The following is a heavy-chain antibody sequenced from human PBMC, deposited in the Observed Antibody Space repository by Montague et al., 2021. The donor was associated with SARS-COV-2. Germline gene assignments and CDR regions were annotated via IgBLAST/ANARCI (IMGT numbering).Heavy chain of an antibody. CDR3: ARDFDY. J-gene: IGHJ4*02. V-gene: IGHV4-59*13. CDR1: GGSISSYY. Sequence: SETLSLTCTVSGGSISSYYWSWTRQPPGKGLEWIGYMYYSGSTNYNPSLKSRVTLSVDTSKNQFSLKLSSVTAADTAVYYCARDFDYWGRGTLVTVSS. CDR2: MYYSGST.